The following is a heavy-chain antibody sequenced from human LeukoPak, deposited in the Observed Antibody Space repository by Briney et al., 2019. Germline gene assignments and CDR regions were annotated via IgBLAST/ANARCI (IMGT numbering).Heavy chain of an antibody. CDR3: ARDPGYSSPRGDY. CDR2: INPNGGGT. D-gene: IGHD5-18*01. V-gene: IGHV1-2*02. Sequence: ASVTVSFKASGYTFTDYFMHWVRQAPGQGGEGMGWINPNGGGTHYAQKFQGRVTMTRDTSISTAYMELSRLRSDDTAVYYCARDPGYSSPRGDYWGQGTLVTVSS. CDR1: GYTFTDYF. J-gene: IGHJ4*02.